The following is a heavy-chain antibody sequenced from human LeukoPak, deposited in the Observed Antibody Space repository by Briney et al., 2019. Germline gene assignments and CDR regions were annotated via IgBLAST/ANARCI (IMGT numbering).Heavy chain of an antibody. CDR1: GGSISSSNSY. CDR3: ARVIVERRSNWFDP. D-gene: IGHD1-1*01. J-gene: IGHJ5*02. Sequence: SETLSLTCTVSGGSISSSNSYWGWIRQPPGKGLEWIGSIYYSGNTYYNASLKSQVSISIDTSKNQFSLKLSSVTAADTAVYYCARVIVERRSNWFDPWGQGTLVTVSS. CDR2: IYYSGNT. V-gene: IGHV4-39*07.